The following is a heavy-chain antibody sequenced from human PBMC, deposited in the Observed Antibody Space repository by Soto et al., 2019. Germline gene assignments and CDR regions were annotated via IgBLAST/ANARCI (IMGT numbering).Heavy chain of an antibody. CDR2: IIPIFGTA. CDR1: VGTFSSYA. Sequence: QVQLVQSGAEVKKPGSSVKVSCKASVGTFSSYAISWVRQAPGQGLEWMGGIIPIFGTANYAQKFQGRVTITADESTSTAYMELSSLRSEDTAVYYCARVSSITNFSSYREHDYWGQGTLVTVSS. J-gene: IGHJ4*02. CDR3: ARVSSITNFSSYREHDY. D-gene: IGHD3-3*01. V-gene: IGHV1-69*01.